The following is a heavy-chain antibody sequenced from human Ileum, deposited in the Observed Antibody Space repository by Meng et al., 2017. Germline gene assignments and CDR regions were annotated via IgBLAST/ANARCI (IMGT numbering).Heavy chain of an antibody. D-gene: IGHD3-10*01. V-gene: IGHV4-34*02. CDR2: VNHDGGT. Sequence: QGQLQQGGAGLLKPSETLSLTCTVYGASFTGYSWTWIRQSPGKGPEWIGEVNHDGGTNYSPSLKSRVIISIDTSKNQFSLKLTAVTATDAAVYYCAREGSWFGADYWGQGTLVTVSS. J-gene: IGHJ4*02. CDR3: AREGSWFGADY. CDR1: GASFTGYS.